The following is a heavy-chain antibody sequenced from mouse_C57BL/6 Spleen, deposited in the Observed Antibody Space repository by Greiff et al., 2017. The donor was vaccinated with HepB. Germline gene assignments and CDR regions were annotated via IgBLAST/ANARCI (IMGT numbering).Heavy chain of an antibody. V-gene: IGHV14-3*01. J-gene: IGHJ4*01. Sequence: EVQLQQSVAELVRPGASVKLSCTASGFNIKNTYMHWVKQRPGQGLEWIGRIDPANGNTKYAPKFQGKATITADTSSNTAYLQLSSLTSEDTAIYYCARPYYYGSSPYAMDYWGQGTSVTVSS. D-gene: IGHD1-1*01. CDR1: GFNIKNTY. CDR2: IDPANGNT. CDR3: ARPYYYGSSPYAMDY.